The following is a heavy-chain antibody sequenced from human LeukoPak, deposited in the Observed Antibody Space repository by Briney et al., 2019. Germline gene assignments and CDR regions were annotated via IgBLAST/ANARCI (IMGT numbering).Heavy chain of an antibody. V-gene: IGHV1-69*06. CDR1: GYTFTSYG. CDR3: ASYGMGGPPDDY. J-gene: IGHJ4*02. CDR2: IIPIFGTA. Sequence: SVKVSCKASGYTFTSYGISWVRQAPGQGLEWMGGIIPIFGTANYAQKFQGRVAITADKSTSTAYMELSSLRSEDTAVYYRASYGMGGPPDDYWGQGTLVTVSS. D-gene: IGHD1-1*01.